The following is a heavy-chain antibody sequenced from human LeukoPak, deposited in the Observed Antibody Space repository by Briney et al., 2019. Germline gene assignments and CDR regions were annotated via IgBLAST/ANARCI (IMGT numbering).Heavy chain of an antibody. CDR2: IRSKANSYAT. CDR3: TSPSFLSGAAGRIWFDP. Sequence: GGSLRLSCAASGFTFSGSAMHWVRQASGKGLEWVGRIRSKANSYATAYAASVKGRFTISRDDSKNTAYLQMNSLKTEDTAVYYCTSPSFLSGAAGRIWFDPWGQGTLVTVSS. V-gene: IGHV3-73*01. CDR1: GFTFSGSA. D-gene: IGHD6-13*01. J-gene: IGHJ5*02.